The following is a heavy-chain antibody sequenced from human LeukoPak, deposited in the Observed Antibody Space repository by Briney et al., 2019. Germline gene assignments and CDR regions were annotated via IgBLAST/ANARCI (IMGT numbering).Heavy chain of an antibody. V-gene: IGHV3-66*01. CDR2: IYSGGST. CDR3: ARGGNWKAFDI. D-gene: IGHD1-20*01. Sequence: PGGSLRLSCAASGFSVSNNYMSWVRQAPGKGLEWVSVIYSGGSTYYADSVKGRFTISRDNSKNTLFLQMDSLRAEDSAVYYCARGGNWKAFDIWGQGTLVTVSS. J-gene: IGHJ3*02. CDR1: GFSVSNNY.